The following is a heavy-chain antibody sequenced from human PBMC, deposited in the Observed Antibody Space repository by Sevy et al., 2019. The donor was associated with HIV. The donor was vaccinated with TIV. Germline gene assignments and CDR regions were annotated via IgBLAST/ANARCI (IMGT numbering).Heavy chain of an antibody. CDR3: ARAPLPSGYLYYFDY. CDR1: GFTFSNYP. CDR2: ISYDGSTT. V-gene: IGHV3-30*04. Sequence: GGSLRLSCAASGFTFSNYPMHWVRQAPGKGLEWVAVISYDGSTTYYADSLKGRFTISRDTSKSTLYPQVNSLRAEDTAVCCCARAPLPSGYLYYFDYWGQGTMVTVSS. J-gene: IGHJ4*02. D-gene: IGHD3-22*01.